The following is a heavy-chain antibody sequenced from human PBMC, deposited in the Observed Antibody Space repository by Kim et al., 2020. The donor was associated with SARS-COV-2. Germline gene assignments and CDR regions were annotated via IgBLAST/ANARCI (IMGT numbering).Heavy chain of an antibody. CDR3: AKYNGGDEWNYYYGMDV. J-gene: IGHJ6*02. CDR2: ITATGGDT. V-gene: IGHV3-23*01. Sequence: GGSLRLSCEASEFTFSNFAMTWVRQAPGKGLEWVSAITATGGDTYYADSVKGRSTISRDNSKKALFLQIHSLRAEDTAIYYCAKYNGGDEWNYYYGMDVWGQGTTITVSS. CDR1: EFTFSNFA. D-gene: IGHD1-20*01.